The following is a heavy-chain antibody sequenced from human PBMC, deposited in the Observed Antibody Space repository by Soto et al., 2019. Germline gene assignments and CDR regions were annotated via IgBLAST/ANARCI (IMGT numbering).Heavy chain of an antibody. J-gene: IGHJ4*02. CDR1: GFTFSDYA. D-gene: IGHD6-19*01. CDR2: VSHDGRNT. CDR3: AKGGRQWLVTSDFNY. Sequence: VQLVESGGGVVQPGRSLRLSCAASGFTFSDYARHWVRQAPGKGLEWVAVVSHDGRNTHYADSVKGRFTISRDSSKNTVSLEMTSLRAEDTAVYYCAKGGRQWLVTSDFNYWGQGVLVTVSS. V-gene: IGHV3-30*18.